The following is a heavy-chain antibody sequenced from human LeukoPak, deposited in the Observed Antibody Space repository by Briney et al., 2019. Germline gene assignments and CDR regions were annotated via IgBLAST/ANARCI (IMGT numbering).Heavy chain of an antibody. CDR1: GDSISSSNYY. J-gene: IGHJ4*02. CDR2: IYYSGST. Sequence: PSETLSLTCTVSGDSISSSNYYWGWIRQPPGKGLEWIGNIYYSGSTYYNPSLKSRVTISVDTSKNQFSLKLSSVTAADTAVYYCAGHGDTVMADYFDYWGQGTLVTVSS. CDR3: AGHGDTVMADYFDY. V-gene: IGHV4-39*07. D-gene: IGHD5-18*01.